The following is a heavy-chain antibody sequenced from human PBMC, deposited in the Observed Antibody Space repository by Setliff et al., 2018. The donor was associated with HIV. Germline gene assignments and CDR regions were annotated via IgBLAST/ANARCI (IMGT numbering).Heavy chain of an antibody. Sequence: SETLSLTCTVSGGSISSYCWNWIRQSPGRGLEWIGFISSSGSTKYNPSLQSRVTMSIDTSKNQFSLKLTSVTAADTAVYYCARRIDNSGSFPDKNWFDTWGQGSLVTVSS. D-gene: IGHD3-10*01. CDR3: ARRIDNSGSFPDKNWFDT. CDR1: GGSISSYC. V-gene: IGHV4-4*09. CDR2: ISSSGST. J-gene: IGHJ5*02.